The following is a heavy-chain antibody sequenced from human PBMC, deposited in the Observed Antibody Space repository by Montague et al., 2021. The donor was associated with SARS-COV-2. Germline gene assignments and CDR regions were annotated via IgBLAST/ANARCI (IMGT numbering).Heavy chain of an antibody. CDR2: IYYSGST. Sequence: SETLSLTCTVSGGSISSYYWCWIRQPPGKGLEWIGYIYYSGSTNYNPSLKSQVTISVDTSKNQFSLKLSSVTAADTAVYYCARVRGNTIIGVVIIYAFDVWGQGTMVTVSS. CDR3: ARVRGNTIIGVVIIYAFDV. CDR1: GGSISSYY. J-gene: IGHJ3*01. D-gene: IGHD3-3*01. V-gene: IGHV4-59*01.